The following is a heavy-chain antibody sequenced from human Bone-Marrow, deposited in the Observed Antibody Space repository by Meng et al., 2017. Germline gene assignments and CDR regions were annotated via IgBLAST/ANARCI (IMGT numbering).Heavy chain of an antibody. CDR2: VLASGST. CDR3: ARTLLAAAGRGFYFDF. CDR1: GASVSSGSYY. V-gene: IGHV4-61*02. Sequence: LRLSCTVSGASVSSGSYYWSWIRQPAGKGLEWIGRVLASGSTNFNPSLKSRVTISVDKSKNHLSLELTSVNAADTAVYYCARTLLAAAGRGFYFDFWGQGTVVTVSS. D-gene: IGHD6-13*01. J-gene: IGHJ4*02.